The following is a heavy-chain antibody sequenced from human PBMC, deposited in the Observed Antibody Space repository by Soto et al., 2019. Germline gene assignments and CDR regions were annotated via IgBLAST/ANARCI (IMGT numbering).Heavy chain of an antibody. CDR2: INHSGST. CDR3: ASLVRLGISSSPMTWWFDP. CDR1: GGSFSGYY. D-gene: IGHD6-6*01. V-gene: IGHV4-34*01. Sequence: SETLSLTCAVYGGSFSGYYWSWIRQPPGKGLEWIGEINHSGSTNYNPYLKSRVTISVDTSKNQFSLKLSSVTAADTAVYYCASLVRLGISSSPMTWWFDPWGQGTLVTVSS. J-gene: IGHJ5*02.